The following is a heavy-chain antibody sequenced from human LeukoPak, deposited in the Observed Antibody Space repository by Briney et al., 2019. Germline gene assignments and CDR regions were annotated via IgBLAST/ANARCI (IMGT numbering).Heavy chain of an antibody. Sequence: KPSETLSLTCAVYGGSFSGYYGSWIRQPPGKGLEWIGEINHSGSTNYNPSLKSRVTISVDTSKNQFSLKLSSVTAADTAVYYCARGLYGMDVWGQGTTATVSS. CDR1: GGSFSGYY. V-gene: IGHV4-34*01. CDR2: INHSGST. CDR3: ARGLYGMDV. J-gene: IGHJ6*02.